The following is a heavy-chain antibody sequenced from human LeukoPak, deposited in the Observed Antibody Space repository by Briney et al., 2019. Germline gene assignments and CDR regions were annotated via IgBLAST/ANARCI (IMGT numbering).Heavy chain of an antibody. CDR2: IKEDGSES. D-gene: IGHD3-10*02. J-gene: IGHJ6*04. CDR1: GFTFSNYW. CDR3: AELGITMIGGV. Sequence: GGSLRLSCAASGFTFSNYWMSWVRQAPGKGLEWVANIKEDGSESHYVGSVKGRFTISRDNAKKSLYLQMNSLRAEDTAVYYCAELGITMIGGVWGKGTTVTISS. V-gene: IGHV3-7*01.